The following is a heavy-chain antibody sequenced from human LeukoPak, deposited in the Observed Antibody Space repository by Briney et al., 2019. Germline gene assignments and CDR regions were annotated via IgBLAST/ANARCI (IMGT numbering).Heavy chain of an antibody. J-gene: IGHJ4*02. CDR2: MNPNSGNT. D-gene: IGHD3-10*01. Sequence: GASVKVSRKTSGYTFTNYDINWVRQATGQGLEWMGWMNPNSGNTGYAQKFQGRVTMTRNISTSTAYMELSSLRSEDTAVYYCARGSRSGDYWGQGTQVTVSS. CDR1: GYTFTNYD. CDR3: ARGSRSGDY. V-gene: IGHV1-8*01.